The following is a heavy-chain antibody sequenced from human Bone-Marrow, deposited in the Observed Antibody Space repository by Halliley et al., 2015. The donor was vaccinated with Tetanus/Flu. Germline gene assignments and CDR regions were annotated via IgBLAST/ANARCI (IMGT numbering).Heavy chain of an antibody. D-gene: IGHD3-10*01. CDR1: GGSIKSGGYY. J-gene: IGHJ4*02. CDR3: ARGNYYYGSGAHFDY. Sequence: LRLSCTVSGGSIKSGGYYWRWGPPHPGEGLGWIGFIYYSGSPYYDPSLKSLVTISVDTSKNRFSLKLTSVTAADTAVYYCARGNYYYGSGAHFDYWGQGTLVTVSS. CDR2: IYYSGSP. V-gene: IGHV4-31*01.